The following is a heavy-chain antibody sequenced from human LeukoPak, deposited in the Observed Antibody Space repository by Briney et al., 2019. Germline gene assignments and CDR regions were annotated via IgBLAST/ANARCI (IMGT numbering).Heavy chain of an antibody. CDR3: AKGGKIAVAAPFDY. D-gene: IGHD6-19*01. CDR1: GFTFSSYA. J-gene: IGHJ4*02. Sequence: GGSLRLSCAASGFTFSSYAMSWVRQAPGKGLEWVSAISGSGGSTYYADSVKGRFTISRDNAKNSLYLQMNSLRAEDTALYYCAKGGKIAVAAPFDYWGQGTLVTVSS. V-gene: IGHV3-23*01. CDR2: ISGSGGST.